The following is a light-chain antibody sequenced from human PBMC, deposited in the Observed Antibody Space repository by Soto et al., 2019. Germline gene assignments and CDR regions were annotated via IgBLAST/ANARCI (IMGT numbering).Light chain of an antibody. CDR1: QSVSSY. Sequence: ELVLTQSPATLSLSPGERATLSCRASQSVSSYLAWYQQKPGQAPRLLIYDASNRATGIPARFSSSGSETDFTLTIRSLEPEDLAVYYCQQRSNWYTFGQGTKLEIK. J-gene: IGKJ2*01. CDR2: DAS. CDR3: QQRSNWYT. V-gene: IGKV3-11*01.